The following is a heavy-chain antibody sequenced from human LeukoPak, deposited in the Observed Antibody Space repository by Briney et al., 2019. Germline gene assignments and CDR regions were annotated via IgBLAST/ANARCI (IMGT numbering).Heavy chain of an antibody. J-gene: IGHJ4*02. CDR2: ISYDGSNK. D-gene: IGHD3-10*01. CDR3: ARDAYYYGSGSYLGRNYYFDY. Sequence: GGSLRLSCAASGFTFGSYAMHWVRQAPGKGLEWVAVISYDGSNKYYADSVKGRFTISRDNSKNTLYLQMNSLRAEDTAVYYCARDAYYYGSGSYLGRNYYFDYWGQGTLVTVSS. CDR1: GFTFGSYA. V-gene: IGHV3-30*04.